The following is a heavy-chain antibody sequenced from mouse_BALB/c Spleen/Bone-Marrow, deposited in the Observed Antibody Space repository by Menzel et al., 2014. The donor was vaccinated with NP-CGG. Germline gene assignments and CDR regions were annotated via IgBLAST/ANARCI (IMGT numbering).Heavy chain of an antibody. CDR3: ARTIATLYYAMDY. V-gene: IGHV1S81*02. Sequence: GAELVKPGASVKLSCKASGFTFTSYWMHWVKQRPGQGLEWIGEINPSNGRPNYNGKFKYKATLTVDKSSSTAYMHLSSLRSEDSAVYYCARTIATLYYAMDYWGQGTSVTVSS. CDR2: INPSNGRP. J-gene: IGHJ4*01. CDR1: GFTFTSYW.